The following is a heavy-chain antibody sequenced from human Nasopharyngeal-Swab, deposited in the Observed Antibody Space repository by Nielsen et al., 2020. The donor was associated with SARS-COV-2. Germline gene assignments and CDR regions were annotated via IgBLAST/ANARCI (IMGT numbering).Heavy chain of an antibody. CDR3: AREASADILTGVYGMDV. J-gene: IGHJ6*02. V-gene: IGHV1-46*01. CDR2: INPSGGST. CDR1: GYTFTSYG. Sequence: ASVKVSCKASGYTFTSYGISWVRQAPGQGLEWMGIINPSGGSTSYAQKFQGRVTMTRDTSTSTVYMELSSLRSEDTAVYYCAREASADILTGVYGMDVWGQGTTVTVSS. D-gene: IGHD3-9*01.